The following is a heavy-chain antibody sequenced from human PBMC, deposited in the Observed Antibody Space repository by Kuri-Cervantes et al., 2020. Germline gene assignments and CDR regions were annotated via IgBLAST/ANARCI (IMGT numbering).Heavy chain of an antibody. J-gene: IGHJ4*02. CDR1: GYIFTDFG. D-gene: IGHD4-17*01. Sequence: ASVKVSCKASGYIFTDFGISWVRQAPGQGLEWMGWISAYSGDSTYARKFQGRVTMTTDTSTNTAYMDLRSLRSDDTAVYYCARDDYGDPPLFDYWGQGTLVTVSS. CDR2: ISAYSGDS. V-gene: IGHV1-18*01. CDR3: ARDDYGDPPLFDY.